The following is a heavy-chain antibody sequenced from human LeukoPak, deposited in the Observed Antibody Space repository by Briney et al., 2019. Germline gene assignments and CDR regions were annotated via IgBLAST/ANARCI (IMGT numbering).Heavy chain of an antibody. CDR1: GDSISHHY. CDR3: ARHAPGDYDSSGDHSFDP. D-gene: IGHD3-22*01. V-gene: IGHV4-59*11. J-gene: IGHJ5*02. Sequence: SETLSLTCTVSGDSISHHYYNWIRQPPGKGLERIRFAHCSGSTFYNPSLGSRVTLSVDTSKNQFSLRLTSMTAADTAVYYCARHAPGDYDSSGDHSFDPRGQGTLVTVSS. CDR2: AHCSGST.